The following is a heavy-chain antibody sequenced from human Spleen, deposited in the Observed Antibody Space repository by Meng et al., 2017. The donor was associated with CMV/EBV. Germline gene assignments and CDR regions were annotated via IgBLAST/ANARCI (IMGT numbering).Heavy chain of an antibody. CDR3: ARETTGTTAGRWFDP. CDR1: GGNINSDD. Sequence: TVSGGNINSDDGRWIRQPAGKGLEWIGRIYTSGSTNYNPDLKRRLTMSVETSNNQFSLKLSSLTAADKAVYYCARETTGTTAGRWFDPWGQGTLVTVSS. J-gene: IGHJ5*02. CDR2: IYTSGST. V-gene: IGHV4-4*07. D-gene: IGHD1-7*01.